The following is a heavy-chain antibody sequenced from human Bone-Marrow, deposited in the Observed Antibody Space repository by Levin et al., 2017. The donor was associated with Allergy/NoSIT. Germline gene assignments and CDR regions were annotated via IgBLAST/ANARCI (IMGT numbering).Heavy chain of an antibody. V-gene: IGHV4-30-2*01. Sequence: SQTLSLTCAVSGGSISSGGYSWSWIRQPPGKGLEWIGYIYHSGSTYYNPSLKSRVTISVDRSKNQFSLKLSSVTAADTAVYYCARGDIVATIGEDAFDIWGQGTMVTVSS. CDR3: ARGDIVATIGEDAFDI. D-gene: IGHD5-12*01. J-gene: IGHJ3*02. CDR1: GGSISSGGYS. CDR2: IYHSGST.